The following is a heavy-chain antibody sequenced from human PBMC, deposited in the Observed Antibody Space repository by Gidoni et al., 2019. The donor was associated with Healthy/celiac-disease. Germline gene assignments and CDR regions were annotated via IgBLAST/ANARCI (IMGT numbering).Heavy chain of an antibody. V-gene: IGHV3-21*01. D-gene: IGHD2-2*01. CDR3: ASLNSPAALRMDV. CDR2: ISSSSSYI. CDR1: GFPFSSYS. J-gene: IGHJ6*04. Sequence: EVQLVESGGGLVKPGGSLRLSCAASGFPFSSYSMNWVRQAPGKGLEWVSSISSSSSYIYYADSVKGRFTISRDNAKNSLYLQMNSLRAEDTAVYYCASLNSPAALRMDVWGKGTTVTVSS.